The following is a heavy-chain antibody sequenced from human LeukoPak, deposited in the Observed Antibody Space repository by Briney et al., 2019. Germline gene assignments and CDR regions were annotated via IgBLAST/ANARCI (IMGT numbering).Heavy chain of an antibody. CDR1: GGSISSSNW. D-gene: IGHD4-17*01. CDR2: IYHSGST. Sequence: PSGTLSLTCAVSGGSISSSNWWSWVRQPPGKGLEWIGEIYHSGSTNYNPSLKSRVTISVDTSKNQFSLKLSSVTAADTAVYYCARDWARDGDQGGAFDIWGQGTMVTVSS. V-gene: IGHV4-4*02. CDR3: ARDWARDGDQGGAFDI. J-gene: IGHJ3*02.